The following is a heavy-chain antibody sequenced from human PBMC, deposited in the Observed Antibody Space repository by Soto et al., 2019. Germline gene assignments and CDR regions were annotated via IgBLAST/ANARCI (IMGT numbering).Heavy chain of an antibody. CDR2: ILQNGATT. Sequence: EVQLLESGGGLVQPGGSLRLSCAASGFTFSDYSMDWVRQAPGKGLEWVSAILQNGATTYYVDSVKGRFTISRDNSKNTLFLQMDSLGAEDTAVYYCAKRSYNKSDRWGQGTLVTVSS. CDR1: GFTFSDYS. J-gene: IGHJ4*02. V-gene: IGHV3-23*01. CDR3: AKRSYNKSDR. D-gene: IGHD1-1*01.